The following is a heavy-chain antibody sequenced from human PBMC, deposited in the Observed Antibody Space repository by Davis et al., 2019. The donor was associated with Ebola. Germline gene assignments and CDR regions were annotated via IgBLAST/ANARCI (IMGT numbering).Heavy chain of an antibody. Sequence: GGSLRLSCLASGFTFSSYGMHWVRQAPGKGLEWVAVISYDGSNKYYADSVKGRFTISRDNSKNTLYLQMNSLRAEDTAVYYCAREPDIVVVPAAYFDYWGQGTLVTVSS. V-gene: IGHV3-30*03. CDR2: ISYDGSNK. CDR3: AREPDIVVVPAAYFDY. J-gene: IGHJ4*02. D-gene: IGHD2-2*01. CDR1: GFTFSSYG.